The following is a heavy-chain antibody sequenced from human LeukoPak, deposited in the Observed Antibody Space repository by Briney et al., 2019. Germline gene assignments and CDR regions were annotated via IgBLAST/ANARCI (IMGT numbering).Heavy chain of an antibody. J-gene: IGHJ4*02. CDR1: GGSISSGGYY. CDR3: ARAAAAGTDY. Sequence: PSETLSHTCTVSGGSISSGGYYWSWIRQHPGKGLEWIGYIYYSGSTYYNPSLKSRVTISVDTSKNPFSLKLSSVTAADTAVYYCARAAAAGTDYWGQGTLVTVSS. D-gene: IGHD6-13*01. V-gene: IGHV4-31*03. CDR2: IYYSGST.